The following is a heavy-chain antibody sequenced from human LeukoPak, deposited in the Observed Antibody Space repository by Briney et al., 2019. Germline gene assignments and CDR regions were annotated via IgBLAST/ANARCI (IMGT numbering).Heavy chain of an antibody. J-gene: IGHJ4*02. V-gene: IGHV3-74*01. CDR1: GFTFSNYW. Sequence: SGGSLSLYCAASGFTFSNYWVHWVRQAPGKGLVWVSRINGDGISTGYADSVKGRFTVSRDNAKKTLYLQMNSLRAEDTAVYYCARGVGNFGYWGQGPLVTVSS. D-gene: IGHD5/OR15-5a*01. CDR3: ARGVGNFGY. CDR2: INGDGIST.